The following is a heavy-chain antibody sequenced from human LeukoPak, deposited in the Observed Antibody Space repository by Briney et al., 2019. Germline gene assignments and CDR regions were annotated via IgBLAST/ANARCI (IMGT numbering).Heavy chain of an antibody. Sequence: SETLSLTCTVSGGSISSYYWSWIRQPAGKGLEWIGRIYTSGSTNYNPSLKSRVTMSVDTSKNQFSLKLSSVTAADTAVYYCARVAYSSSSSWFDPWGQGTLVTVSS. V-gene: IGHV4-4*07. J-gene: IGHJ5*02. CDR3: ARVAYSSSSSWFDP. D-gene: IGHD6-6*01. CDR1: GGSISSYY. CDR2: IYTSGST.